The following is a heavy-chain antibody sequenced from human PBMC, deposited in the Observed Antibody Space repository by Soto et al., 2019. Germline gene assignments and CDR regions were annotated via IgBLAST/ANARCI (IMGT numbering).Heavy chain of an antibody. J-gene: IGHJ6*02. D-gene: IGHD2-2*01. CDR2: IVVGSGNT. Sequence: SVKVSCKASGFTFTSSAMQWVRQARGQRLEWIGWIVVGSGNTNYAQKFQERVTITRDMSTSTAYMELSSLRSEDTAVYYCAASVVPAAYYYYGMDVWGQGTTVTVSS. CDR3: AASVVPAAYYYYGMDV. V-gene: IGHV1-58*02. CDR1: GFTFTSSA.